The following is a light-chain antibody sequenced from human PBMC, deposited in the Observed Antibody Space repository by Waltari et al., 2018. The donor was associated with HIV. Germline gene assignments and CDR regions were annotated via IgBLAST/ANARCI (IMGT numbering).Light chain of an antibody. CDR3: QHYDTFPYS. CDR2: AAS. Sequence: TQSTWALSASVGDTVTITCRASQGISSWLAWYQQKPGKAPKPLIYAASTLQTGVPSRFSGSGTGTHFTLTITSLQPEDFATYYCQHYDTFPYSFGQGTRLEIK. V-gene: IGKV1D-16*01. J-gene: IGKJ2*01. CDR1: QGISSW.